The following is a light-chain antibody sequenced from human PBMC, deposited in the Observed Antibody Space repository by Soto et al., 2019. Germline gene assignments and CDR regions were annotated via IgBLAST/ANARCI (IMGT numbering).Light chain of an antibody. Sequence: EIVMTQSPGTLTVSPGERATLSCRASQSVSSNLAWYQQKPGQAPRLLIYGASTRATGIPARFSGGGSGTEFTLTISSLQSEDFAVYYCQQYGSSSYTFGQGTRLEIK. CDR1: QSVSSN. V-gene: IGKV3-15*01. CDR3: QQYGSSSYT. J-gene: IGKJ2*01. CDR2: GAS.